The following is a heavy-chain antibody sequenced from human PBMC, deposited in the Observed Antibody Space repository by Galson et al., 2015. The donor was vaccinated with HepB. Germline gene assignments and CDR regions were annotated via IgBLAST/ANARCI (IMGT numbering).Heavy chain of an antibody. CDR3: TSCRDGYNYCYFDY. D-gene: IGHD5-24*01. CDR2: IRSKAYGGTT. CDR1: GFTFGNYA. J-gene: IGHJ4*02. V-gene: IGHV3-49*03. Sequence: SLRLSCAASGFTFGNYATSWFRQAPGKGLEWVGFIRSKAYGGTTEYAASVKGRFTISRDDSKSIAYLQMNSLKTEDTAVYYCTSCRDGYNYCYFDYWGQGTLVTVSS.